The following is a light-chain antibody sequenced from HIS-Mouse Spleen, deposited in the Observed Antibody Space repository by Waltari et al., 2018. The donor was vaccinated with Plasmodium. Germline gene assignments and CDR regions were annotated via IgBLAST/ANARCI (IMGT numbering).Light chain of an antibody. J-gene: IGKJ4*01. CDR1: QSVSSY. CDR2: DAS. Sequence: EIVLTQSPATLSLSPGERATLSCRASQSVSSYLAWYQQKPGQAPRLLLYDASNRATGIPARFSGSGSETDVTLTISSLEPEDFAVYFCQQRSNWPSLTFGGGTKVEIK. CDR3: QQRSNWPSLT. V-gene: IGKV3-11*01.